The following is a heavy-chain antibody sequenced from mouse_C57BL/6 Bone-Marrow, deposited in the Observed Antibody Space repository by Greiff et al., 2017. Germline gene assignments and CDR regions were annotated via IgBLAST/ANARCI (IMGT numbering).Heavy chain of an antibody. J-gene: IGHJ4*01. CDR3: ARGGLRRAMDY. CDR1: GYAFSSSW. V-gene: IGHV1-82*01. D-gene: IGHD2-4*01. CDR2: IYPGDGDT. Sequence: VQGVESGPELVKPGASVKISCKASGYAFSSSWMNWVKQRPGTGLEWIGRIYPGDGDTNYNGKFKGKATLTADKSSSTAYMQLSSLTSEDSAVYFCARGGLRRAMDYWGQGTSVTVSS.